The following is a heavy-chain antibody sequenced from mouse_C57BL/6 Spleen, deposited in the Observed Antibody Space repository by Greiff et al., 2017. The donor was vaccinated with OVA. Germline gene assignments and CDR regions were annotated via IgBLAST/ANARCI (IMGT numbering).Heavy chain of an antibody. CDR1: GFNIKDYY. Sequence: VQLKQSGAELVKPGASVKLSCKASGFNIKDYYMHWVKQRTEQGLEWIGRIDPEDGETKYAPKFQGKATITADTSSNTAYMQLSSLTSEDTACYYCASGEGLRLGYAMDYWGQGTSVTVSS. CDR3: ASGEGLRLGYAMDY. V-gene: IGHV14-2*01. J-gene: IGHJ4*01. CDR2: IDPEDGET. D-gene: IGHD2-4*01.